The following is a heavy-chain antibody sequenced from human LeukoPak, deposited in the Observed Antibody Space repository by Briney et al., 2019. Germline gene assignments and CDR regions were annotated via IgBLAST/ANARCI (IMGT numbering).Heavy chain of an antibody. CDR3: ARYRDGYKNYYYYYGMDV. J-gene: IGHJ6*02. CDR1: GGSFSGYY. CDR2: INHSGST. Sequence: SETLSLTCAVYGGSFSGYYWSWIRQPPGKGLEWIGEINHSGSTNYNPSLKSRVTISVDTSKNQFSLKLSSVTAADTAVYYCARYRDGYKNYYYYYGMDVWGQGTTVTVSS. V-gene: IGHV4-34*01. D-gene: IGHD5-24*01.